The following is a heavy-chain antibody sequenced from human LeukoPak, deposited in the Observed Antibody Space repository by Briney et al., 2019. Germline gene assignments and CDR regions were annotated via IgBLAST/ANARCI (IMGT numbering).Heavy chain of an antibody. CDR2: INHSGST. V-gene: IGHV4-34*01. J-gene: IGHJ5*02. CDR3: ARVGYNYGKGWFDP. Sequence: SETLSLTCTVYDGSFSGYYWSWIRQPPGKGLEWIGEINHSGSTNYNPSLKSRVTISVDTSKTQFSVKLSSVTAADTAMYYCARVGYNYGKGWFDPWGQGNLVTVSS. CDR1: DGSFSGYY. D-gene: IGHD5-18*01.